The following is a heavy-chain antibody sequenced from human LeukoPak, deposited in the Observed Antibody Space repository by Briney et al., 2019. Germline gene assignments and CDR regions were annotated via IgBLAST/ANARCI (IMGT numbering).Heavy chain of an antibody. J-gene: IGHJ4*02. V-gene: IGHV4-34*01. CDR3: ASSERGRTTCPFDY. CDR1: GGSFRGYC. CDR2: INRSGST. D-gene: IGHD1-14*01. Sequence: GTLTLTCAVYGGSFRGYCWSWIRQPPGKGLEWVGEINRSGSTNYYPSLKRRVSISLDTNMTKYSLMLNSVTAADTAVYYCASSERGRTTCPFDYWGQGTLVTVSS.